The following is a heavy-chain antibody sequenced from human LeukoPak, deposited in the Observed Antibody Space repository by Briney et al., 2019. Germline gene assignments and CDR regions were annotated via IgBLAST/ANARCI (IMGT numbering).Heavy chain of an antibody. V-gene: IGHV4-39*07. CDR3: ARGPDYYWFDP. CDR1: GGSISSSSYY. Sequence: SETLSLTCTVSGGSISSSSYYWGWIRQPPGKGLEWIGSIYYSGSTYYNPSLKSRVTISVDTSKNQFSLKLSSVTAADTAVYYCARGPDYYWFDPWGQGTLVTVSS. D-gene: IGHD4-11*01. CDR2: IYYSGST. J-gene: IGHJ5*02.